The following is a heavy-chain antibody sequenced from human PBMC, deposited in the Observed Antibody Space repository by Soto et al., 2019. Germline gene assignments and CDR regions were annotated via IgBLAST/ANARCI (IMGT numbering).Heavy chain of an antibody. CDR1: SGSISSSNW. D-gene: IGHD1-20*01. Sequence: SETLSLTCAVSSGSISSSNWWSWVRQPPGKGLEWIGEIYHSGSTNYNPSLKSRVTISVDKSKNQFSLKLSSVTAADTAVYYCARGLSITGTPLYYMDVWGKGTTVTVSS. J-gene: IGHJ6*03. CDR3: ARGLSITGTPLYYMDV. CDR2: IYHSGST. V-gene: IGHV4-4*02.